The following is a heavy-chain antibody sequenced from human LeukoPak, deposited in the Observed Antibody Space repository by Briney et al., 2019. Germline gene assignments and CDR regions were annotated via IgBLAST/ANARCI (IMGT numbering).Heavy chain of an antibody. CDR3: ARRGASGLPAAIDY. CDR1: GYTFTNYW. Sequence: GESLKISCKGSGYTFTNYWIGWVRQVPGKGLEWMGIVCPGDSDTRYNPSFQGQVTISADKSINTAYLQWNSLKASDTAIYYCARRGASGLPAAIDYWGQGTLVTVSS. J-gene: IGHJ4*02. D-gene: IGHD6-13*01. CDR2: VCPGDSDT. V-gene: IGHV5-51*01.